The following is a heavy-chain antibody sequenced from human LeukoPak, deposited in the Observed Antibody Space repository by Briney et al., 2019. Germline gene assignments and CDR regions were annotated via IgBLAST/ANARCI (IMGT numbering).Heavy chain of an antibody. Sequence: GGSRRLSCAVSGFTFSSDNMNWVRQAPGKGLEWVSYISSRGCTIYYADSVKGRFTISRDNAKNSLYLQMNNLRAEDTAVYYCARVEVDYYYYMDVWGKGTTVTVSS. CDR3: ARVEVDYYYYMDV. CDR1: GFTFSSDN. J-gene: IGHJ6*03. V-gene: IGHV3-48*01. CDR2: ISSRGCTI.